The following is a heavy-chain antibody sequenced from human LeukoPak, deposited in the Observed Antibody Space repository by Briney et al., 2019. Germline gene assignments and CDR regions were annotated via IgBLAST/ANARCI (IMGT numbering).Heavy chain of an antibody. D-gene: IGHD3-16*02. CDR2: IYSGGST. CDR1: GFTVSSNY. V-gene: IGHV3-66*01. CDR3: AREESGDYVWGSYRPLGY. J-gene: IGHJ4*02. Sequence: GGSLRLSCAASGFTVSSNYMSWVRQALGKGLEWVSVIYSGGSTYYADSVKGRFTISRDNSKNTLYLQMNSLRAEDTAVYYCAREESGDYVWGSYRPLGYWGQGTLVTVSS.